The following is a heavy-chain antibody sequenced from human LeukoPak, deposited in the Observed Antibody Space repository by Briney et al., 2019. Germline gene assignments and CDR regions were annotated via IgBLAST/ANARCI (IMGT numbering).Heavy chain of an antibody. D-gene: IGHD6-13*01. J-gene: IGHJ4*02. CDR2: INPSGGST. CDR3: TRGAAAGTY. CDR1: GYTFTSYY. Sequence: ASVKVSCKASGYTFTSYYMHWVRQAPGQGPEWMGMINPSGGSTNYAQKFQGRVTMTRDTSTSTVYMELSSLRSEDTAVYYCTRGAAAGTYWGQGTLVTVSS. V-gene: IGHV1-46*03.